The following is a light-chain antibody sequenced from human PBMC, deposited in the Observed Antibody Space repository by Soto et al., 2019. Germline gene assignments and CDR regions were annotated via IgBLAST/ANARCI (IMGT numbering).Light chain of an antibody. Sequence: DIQMTQSPSTLSASVVDRVIITCRASQSINNWLAWYQQKPGKAPKLLIYDASSLESGVPSRFSGSGSGTEFTLTISSLQPDDFATYYCQHYNSYSPMYTFGQGTKVDIK. CDR3: QHYNSYSPMYT. V-gene: IGKV1-5*01. CDR1: QSINNW. CDR2: DAS. J-gene: IGKJ2*01.